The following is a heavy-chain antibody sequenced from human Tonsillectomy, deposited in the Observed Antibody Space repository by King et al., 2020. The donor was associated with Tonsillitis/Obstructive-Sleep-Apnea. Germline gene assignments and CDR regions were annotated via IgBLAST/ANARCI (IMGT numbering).Heavy chain of an antibody. CDR2: INAYNGDT. J-gene: IGHJ3*02. CDR1: GYTFNIYG. D-gene: IGHD2-21*01. Sequence: QLVQSGAEVKKPGASVKLSCKTSGYTFNIYGITWVRQAPGQGLEWMGWINAYNGDTKYAQKVQGRVTMTTDTSAATAYMELRSLRSDDTAVYYCARDVVHWRAVNMWGQGTLVSVSS. CDR3: ARDVVHWRAVNM. V-gene: IGHV1-18*01.